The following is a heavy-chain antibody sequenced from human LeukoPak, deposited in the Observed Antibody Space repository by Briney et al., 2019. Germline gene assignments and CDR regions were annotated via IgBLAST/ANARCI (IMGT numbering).Heavy chain of an antibody. CDR1: GYTFTSYD. V-gene: IGHV1-8*03. CDR3: AEGGNYYDSSGVGAFDI. Sequence: ASVKVSCKASGYTFTSYDINWVRQATGQGLEWMGWMNPNSGNTGYAQKFQGRVTITRNTSISTAYMELSSLRAEDTAVYYCAEGGNYYDSSGVGAFDIWGQGTMVTVSS. D-gene: IGHD3-22*01. CDR2: MNPNSGNT. J-gene: IGHJ3*02.